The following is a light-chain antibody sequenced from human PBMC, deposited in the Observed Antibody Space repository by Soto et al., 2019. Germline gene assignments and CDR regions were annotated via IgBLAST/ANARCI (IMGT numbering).Light chain of an antibody. V-gene: IGKV3-11*01. Sequence: EVEFTQSTATLRLSSREIATLSCRASQSVSSYLAWYQQKPGQAPRLLIYGASNRATGIPARFSGSGSGTDFTLTISSLEPEDSAVYYCLQRSNWLTFGGGTKVDIK. J-gene: IGKJ4*01. CDR2: GAS. CDR1: QSVSSY. CDR3: LQRSNWLT.